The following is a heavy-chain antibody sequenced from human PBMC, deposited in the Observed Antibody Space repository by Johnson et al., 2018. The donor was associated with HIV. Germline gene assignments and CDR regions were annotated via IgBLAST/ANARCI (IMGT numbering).Heavy chain of an antibody. V-gene: IGHV3-11*04. CDR1: GITVSSSY. Sequence: QMQLVESGGGLVQPGGSLRLSCAASGITVSSSYMSWVRQAPGKGLEWVSYISSSGSSIYYADSVKGRFTISRDNAKNSLYLQMNSLRAEDTAVYYCAREGVVGVKDGLIWGQGTMVTVSS. CDR2: ISSSGSSI. CDR3: AREGVVGVKDGLI. D-gene: IGHD1-26*01. J-gene: IGHJ3*02.